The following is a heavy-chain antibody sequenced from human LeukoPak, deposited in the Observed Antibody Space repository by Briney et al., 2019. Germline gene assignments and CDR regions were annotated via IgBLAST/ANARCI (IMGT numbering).Heavy chain of an antibody. Sequence: PGGSLRLSCAASGFTFSSYSMNWVRQAPGKGLEWVSYISSSSSTIYYADSVKGRFTISRDNAKNSLYLQMNSLRAEDTAVYYCARNPSWAGNWFDPWGQGTLVTVSS. V-gene: IGHV3-48*04. CDR2: ISSSSSTI. CDR1: GFTFSSYS. CDR3: ARNPSWAGNWFDP. D-gene: IGHD6-19*01. J-gene: IGHJ5*02.